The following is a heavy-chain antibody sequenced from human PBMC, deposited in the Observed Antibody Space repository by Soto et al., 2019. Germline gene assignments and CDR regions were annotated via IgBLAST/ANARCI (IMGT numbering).Heavy chain of an antibody. CDR2: IRKDGTVE. CDR3: ARDANYRDTTAYYAVFDV. J-gene: IGHJ3*01. D-gene: IGHD3-16*02. CDR1: GFTFSNYW. Sequence: DVQLMESGGGVVQPGGSLRLSCAASGFTFSNYWMAWVRQTPGKGVQWVANIRKDGTVEHYLDSVEVLFSVSRDNALESPYLQMNGLRLEYTAVYSWARDANYRDTTAYYAVFDVWGPGTMV. V-gene: IGHV3-7*04.